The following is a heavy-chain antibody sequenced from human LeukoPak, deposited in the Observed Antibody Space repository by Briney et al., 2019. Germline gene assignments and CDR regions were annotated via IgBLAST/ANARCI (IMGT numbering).Heavy chain of an antibody. CDR1: GGSISSYY. V-gene: IGHV4-34*01. Sequence: PSETLSLTCTVSGGSISSYYWSWIRQPPGKGLEWIGEINHSGSTNYNPSLKSRVTISVDTSKNQFSLKLSSVTAADTAVYYCARGMTAAGKFDPWGQGTLVTVSS. CDR3: ARGMTAAGKFDP. CDR2: INHSGST. J-gene: IGHJ5*02. D-gene: IGHD6-13*01.